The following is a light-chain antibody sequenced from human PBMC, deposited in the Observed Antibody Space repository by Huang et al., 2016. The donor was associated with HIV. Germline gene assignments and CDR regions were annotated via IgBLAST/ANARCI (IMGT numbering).Light chain of an antibody. J-gene: IGKJ3*01. CDR2: DVS. CDR1: QDISNY. CDR3: QRYDNFPPFT. Sequence: DIQMTQSPSSLSASVGDRVTITCRASQDISNYLNWYQQKPGEAPKLLIYDVSNLETGVPSRFSGSASGTHFTFTISSLQPEDVATYYCQRYDNFPPFTFGPGTKVDLK. V-gene: IGKV1-33*01.